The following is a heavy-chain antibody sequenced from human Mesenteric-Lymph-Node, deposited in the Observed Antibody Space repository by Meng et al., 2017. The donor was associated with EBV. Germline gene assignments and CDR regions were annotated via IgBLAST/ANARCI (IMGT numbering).Heavy chain of an antibody. D-gene: IGHD6-25*01. CDR3: TRAPATASAY. CDR2: ITASSSYI. CDR1: GFTFSAYS. Sequence: EVRLVGSGGGLVKPGGSLRLSCAASGFTFSAYSMTWFRQAPGKGLEWVSSITASSSYIYYADSVKGRFTISRDNAKNTLYLQMNSLRAEDTAVYYCTRAPATASAYWGQGTLVTVSS. J-gene: IGHJ4*02. V-gene: IGHV3-21*01.